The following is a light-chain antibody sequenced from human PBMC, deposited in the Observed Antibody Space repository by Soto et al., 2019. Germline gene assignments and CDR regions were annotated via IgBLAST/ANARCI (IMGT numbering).Light chain of an antibody. J-gene: IGLJ1*01. Sequence: QSALTQPASVSGSPGQSITISCTGTSSDVGGYNYVSWYQQHPGKAAKFMIYDVSNRPSGVSNRLSGSESGNTASLTISGRQAEDEADYYCSSYTTGNTRQIVFGTGTKLTLL. CDR3: SSYTTGNTRQIV. CDR2: DVS. V-gene: IGLV2-14*01. CDR1: SSDVGGYNY.